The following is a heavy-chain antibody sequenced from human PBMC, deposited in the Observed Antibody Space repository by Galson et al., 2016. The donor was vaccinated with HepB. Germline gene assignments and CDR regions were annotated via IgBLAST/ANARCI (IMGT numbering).Heavy chain of an antibody. Sequence: QSGAEVTKPGESLRISCKASGFTFTTYWIAWVRQMPGKGLEWMGILFPGDSETTYAPSFQGHVNLSADKSTTTAFLQWSSLKASATAVYYCARRAGSVRAFDLWGKGTLVSVSS. D-gene: IGHD5-24*01. CDR2: LFPGDSET. J-gene: IGHJ3*01. CDR3: ARRAGSVRAFDL. V-gene: IGHV5-51*01. CDR1: GFTFTTYW.